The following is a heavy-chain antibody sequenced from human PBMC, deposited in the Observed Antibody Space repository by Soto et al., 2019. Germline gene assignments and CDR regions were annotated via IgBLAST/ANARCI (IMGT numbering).Heavy chain of an antibody. J-gene: IGHJ3*02. D-gene: IGHD3-9*01. Sequence: ASVKVSCKATGYTFTTNSISWIRQAPGQGLEWMGWISAYNGNTNYAQKLQGRVTMTTDTSTSTAYMELRSLRSDDTAVYYCSRDLSPFNYDDMRDAFAIWGQGTMLSVPS. CDR1: GYTFTTNS. CDR3: SRDLSPFNYDDMRDAFAI. CDR2: ISAYNGNT. V-gene: IGHV1-18*01.